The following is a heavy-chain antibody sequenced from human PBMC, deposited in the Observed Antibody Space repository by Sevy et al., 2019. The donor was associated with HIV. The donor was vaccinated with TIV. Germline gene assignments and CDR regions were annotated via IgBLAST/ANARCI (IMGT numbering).Heavy chain of an antibody. D-gene: IGHD6-13*01. Sequence: GGSLRLSCAASGFTFDDYGMSWVRQAPGKGLEWVSGINWNGGSTGYADSVKGRFTISRDNAKNSLYLQMNSLRAEDTALYYCARGARGSWYSPIGGRFDYWGQGTLVTLSS. CDR2: INWNGGST. J-gene: IGHJ4*02. CDR1: GFTFDDYG. CDR3: ARGARGSWYSPIGGRFDY. V-gene: IGHV3-20*04.